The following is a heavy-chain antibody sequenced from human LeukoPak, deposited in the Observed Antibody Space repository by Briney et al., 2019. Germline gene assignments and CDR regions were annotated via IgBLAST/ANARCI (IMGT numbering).Heavy chain of an antibody. CDR1: GFTFSSYS. CDR2: ISSSSSYI. Sequence: GGSLRLSCAASGFTFSSYSMNWVRQAPGKGLEWVSSISSSSSYIYYADSVKGRFIISRDNAKNSLYLQMNSLRAEDTAVYYCARDPGSSWYQDYWGQGTLVTVSS. J-gene: IGHJ4*02. CDR3: ARDPGSSWYQDY. V-gene: IGHV3-21*01. D-gene: IGHD6-13*01.